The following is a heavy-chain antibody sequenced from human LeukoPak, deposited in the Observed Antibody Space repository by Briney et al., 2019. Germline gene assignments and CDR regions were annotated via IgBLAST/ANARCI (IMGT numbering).Heavy chain of an antibody. J-gene: IGHJ4*02. CDR2: ISPDGRST. CDR3: VRGASGGHYVIDY. CDR1: GFTYGNYL. D-gene: IGHD1-26*01. V-gene: IGHV3-74*01. Sequence: GGSLRLSCAASGFTYGNYLMHWVRQAPGKGLVWVSRISPDGRSTNYADFVKGRFAVSRDNAMNTVYLQMNSLRTEDTAVYYCVRGASGGHYVIDYWGQGTLVTVSS.